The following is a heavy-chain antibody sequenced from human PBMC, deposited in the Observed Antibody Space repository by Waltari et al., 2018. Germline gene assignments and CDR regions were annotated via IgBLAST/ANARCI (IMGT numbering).Heavy chain of an antibody. V-gene: IGHV3-21*01. J-gene: IGHJ6*03. CDR1: GFTFSSYS. CDR3: ARDGDTAMVTTYMDV. Sequence: EVQLVESGGGLVKPGGSLRLSCAASGFTFSSYSMNWVRQAPGKGLEWVSSISSSSSYIYYADSVKGRFTISRDNAKNSLYLQMNSLRAEDTAVYYCARDGDTAMVTTYMDVWGKGTTVTISS. CDR2: ISSSSSYI. D-gene: IGHD5-18*01.